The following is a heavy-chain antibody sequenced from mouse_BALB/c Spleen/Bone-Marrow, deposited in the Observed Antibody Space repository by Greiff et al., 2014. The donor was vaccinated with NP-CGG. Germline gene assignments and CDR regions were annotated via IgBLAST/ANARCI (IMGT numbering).Heavy chain of an antibody. V-gene: IGHV5-12-1*01. Sequence: VQLKESGGGLVKPGGSLKLSCAASGFAFSTYDMSWVRQTPEKRLEWVAYISSGGGNTYYPDTVKGRFTISRDNANNTLSLQMSSLKSEDTAIFFCGRHSRGYDGFANWGQGTLVTVSA. CDR2: ISSGGGNT. CDR3: GRHSRGYDGFAN. CDR1: GFAFSTYD. J-gene: IGHJ3*01. D-gene: IGHD2-2*01.